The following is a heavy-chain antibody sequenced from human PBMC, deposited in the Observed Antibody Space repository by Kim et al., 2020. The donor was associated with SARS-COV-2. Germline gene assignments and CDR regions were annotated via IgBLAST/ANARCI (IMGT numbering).Heavy chain of an antibody. J-gene: IGHJ4*02. V-gene: IGHV3-23*01. CDR3: ANPRQPDY. Sequence: SGKGRVTVSRDKSKNTLYLQMSSLRAEDTAIYYCANPRQPDYWGQGTLVTVSS. D-gene: IGHD6-13*01.